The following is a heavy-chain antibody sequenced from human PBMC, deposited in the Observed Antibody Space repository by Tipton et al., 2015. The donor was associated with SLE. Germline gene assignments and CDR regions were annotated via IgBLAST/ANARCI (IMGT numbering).Heavy chain of an antibody. V-gene: IGHV4-59*11. D-gene: IGHD4-17*01. Sequence: TLSLTCTVSGGSISSHYWSWIRQPPGKGLEWIGYIYYSGSTNYNPSLKSRVTISVDTSKNQFSLKLSSVTAADTAVYYCAREVEWVTTDYWGQGTLVTVSS. CDR3: AREVEWVTTDY. J-gene: IGHJ4*02. CDR2: IYYSGST. CDR1: GGSISSHY.